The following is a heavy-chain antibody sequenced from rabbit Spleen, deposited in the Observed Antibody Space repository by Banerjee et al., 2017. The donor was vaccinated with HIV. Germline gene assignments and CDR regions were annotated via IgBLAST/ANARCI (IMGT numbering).Heavy chain of an antibody. D-gene: IGHD1-1*01. CDR3: ARADNGGYPLNL. CDR2: FYTGSGST. CDR1: AFDFSSGG. J-gene: IGHJ4*01. Sequence: QEQLVESGGGLVQPGGSLKLSCKASAFDFSSGGVSWVRQAPGKGLEWIGSFYTGSGSTYYTSWAKGRFTISKTSSTTVTLQMTSLTAADTATYFCARADNGGYPLNLWGPGTLVTVS. V-gene: IGHV1S45*01.